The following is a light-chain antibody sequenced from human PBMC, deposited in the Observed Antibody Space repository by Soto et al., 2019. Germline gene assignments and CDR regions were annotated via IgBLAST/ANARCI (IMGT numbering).Light chain of an antibody. CDR2: GAS. Sequence: EIVLTQSPGTLSLSPGERATLSCRASQSVSSSYLAWYQQKPGQAPRLLIYGASSRATGIPDRFSGSGSGTDFTLTVSRLEPEDFALYYCQQYGSSPLTFGPGTKVHIK. V-gene: IGKV3-20*01. CDR3: QQYGSSPLT. J-gene: IGKJ3*01. CDR1: QSVSSSY.